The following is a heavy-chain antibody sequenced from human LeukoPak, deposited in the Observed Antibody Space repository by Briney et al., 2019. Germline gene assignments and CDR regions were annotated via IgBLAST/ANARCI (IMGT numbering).Heavy chain of an antibody. J-gene: IGHJ5*02. CDR3: AKSATIFDRRNWFDP. D-gene: IGHD3-3*01. CDR2: ISGSGGST. Sequence: GGSLRLSCAASGFTFSSYAMSWVRQAPGKGLERVSAISGSGGSTYYADSVRGRFTISRDNSKNTLYLQMNSLRAEDTAVYYCAKSATIFDRRNWFDPWGQGTLVTVSS. CDR1: GFTFSSYA. V-gene: IGHV3-23*01.